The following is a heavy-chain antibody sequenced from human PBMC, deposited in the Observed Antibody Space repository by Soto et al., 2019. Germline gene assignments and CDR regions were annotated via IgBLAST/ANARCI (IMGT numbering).Heavy chain of an antibody. CDR1: GGSINTYY. J-gene: IGHJ3*02. CDR3: AREPGGRGNGAFDI. CDR2: TYYSGST. V-gene: IGHV4-59*01. D-gene: IGHD3-16*01. Sequence: GTLSLTCTVSGGSINTYYWSWIRQPPGKGLEWIGYTYYSGSTNSNPSLKSRVTISEDTSKNQLSLKLSSVTAADPAVYYCAREPGGRGNGAFDIWGQGTKVPVPS.